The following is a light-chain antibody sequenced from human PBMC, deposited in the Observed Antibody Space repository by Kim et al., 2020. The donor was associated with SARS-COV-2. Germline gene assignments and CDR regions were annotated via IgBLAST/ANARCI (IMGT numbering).Light chain of an antibody. Sequence: GQSVTSSYSGTSRDVGGYNYVSWYQQHPGKAPRLMMCDVIKRPSGVPDRFSGSKSGNTASLTISGLQVEDEADYYCCSYAGTHTVVFGGGTQLTVL. CDR1: SRDVGGYNY. CDR3: CSYAGTHTVV. V-gene: IGLV2-11*03. CDR2: DVI. J-gene: IGLJ2*01.